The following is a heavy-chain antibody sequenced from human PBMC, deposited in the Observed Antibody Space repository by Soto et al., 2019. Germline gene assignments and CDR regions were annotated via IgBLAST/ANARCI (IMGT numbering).Heavy chain of an antibody. CDR1: GGTFSSYA. V-gene: IGHV1-69*13. D-gene: IGHD6-19*01. Sequence: ASVKVSCKASGGTFSSYAISWVRQAPGQGLEWMGGIIPIFGTANYAQKFQGRVTITADESTSTAYMELSSLRSEDTAVYYCARCPTPPYSSGWPYFDYWGQGTLVTVSS. CDR2: IIPIFGTA. CDR3: ARCPTPPYSSGWPYFDY. J-gene: IGHJ4*02.